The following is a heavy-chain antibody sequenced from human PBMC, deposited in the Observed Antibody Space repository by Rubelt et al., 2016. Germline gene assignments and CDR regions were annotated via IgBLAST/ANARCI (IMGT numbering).Heavy chain of an antibody. V-gene: IGHV4-39*07. D-gene: IGHD3-10*01. CDR3: ARVQRAGLLWDV. CDR2: LFSGNT. J-gene: IGHJ6*02. CDR1: GDSINTNNFY. Sequence: QLQLHESGPGLVRPSETLSLTCSVSGDSINTNNFYWGWIRQPPGKGLQWIGSLFSGNTYYNPSLKSRVTISLDTSKNHFSLKLSSLPAVDSAVYFWARVQRAGLLWDVWGHGTAVTVSS.